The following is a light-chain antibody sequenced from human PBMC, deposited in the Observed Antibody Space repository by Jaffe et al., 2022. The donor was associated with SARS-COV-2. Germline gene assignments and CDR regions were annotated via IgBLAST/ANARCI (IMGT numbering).Light chain of an antibody. Sequence: QSALTQSRSVSGSPGQSVTISCAGTSSDVGGYNYVSWYQQHPGKAPKLMIYDVSKRPSGVPDRFSGSKSGNTASLTISGLQPEDEADYYCCSYAGSYTLVFGGGTKLTVL. V-gene: IGLV2-11*01. CDR1: SSDVGGYNY. CDR2: DVS. CDR3: CSYAGSYTLV. J-gene: IGLJ2*01.